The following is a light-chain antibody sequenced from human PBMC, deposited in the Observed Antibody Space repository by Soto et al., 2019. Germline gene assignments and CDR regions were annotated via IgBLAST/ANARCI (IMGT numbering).Light chain of an antibody. CDR2: EVR. J-gene: IGLJ2*01. Sequence: QSVLTQPASVSGSPGQSITISCAGTSSDVGGYNYVSWYQQYPGKAPKLMIYEVRNRPSGVSNRFSGSKSGNTASLTISGLQAEDEADYYCSSYTSYSTVVFGGGTKLTVL. CDR3: SSYTSYSTVV. CDR1: SSDVGGYNY. V-gene: IGLV2-14*01.